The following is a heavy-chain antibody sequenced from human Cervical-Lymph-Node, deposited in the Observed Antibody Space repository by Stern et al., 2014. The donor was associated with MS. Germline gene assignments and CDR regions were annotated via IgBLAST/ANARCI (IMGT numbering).Heavy chain of an antibody. J-gene: IGHJ5*02. CDR1: GYTFTSYD. V-gene: IGHV1-8*01. CDR2: MNPNSGNT. D-gene: IGHD1-1*01. CDR3: ARGRTSRNWFDP. Sequence: VQLVQSGAEVKKPGASVKVSCTASGYTFTSYDIIWVRQATGQGLEWMGWMNPNSGNTDYTQKFQGRLTMTRSTSITTAYMELSSLRSEDTAVYFCARGRTSRNWFDPWGQGTLVTVSS.